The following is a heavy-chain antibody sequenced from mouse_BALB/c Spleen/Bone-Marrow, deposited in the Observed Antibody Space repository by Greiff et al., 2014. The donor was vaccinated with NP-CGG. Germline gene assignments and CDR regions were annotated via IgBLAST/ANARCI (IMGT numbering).Heavy chain of an antibody. CDR2: IYPGNSDT. V-gene: IGHV1-5*01. CDR3: TRYPYYYGSRNYYAMDY. Sequence: EVKLVESGTVLARPGASVKMSCKASGYTFTSYWMHWVKQRPGRGLEWIGAIYPGNSDTSYNQKFKGKAKLTAVTSTSTAYMELSSLTNEDSAVYYCTRYPYYYGSRNYYAMDYWGQGTSVTVSS. CDR1: GYTFTSYW. J-gene: IGHJ4*01. D-gene: IGHD1-1*01.